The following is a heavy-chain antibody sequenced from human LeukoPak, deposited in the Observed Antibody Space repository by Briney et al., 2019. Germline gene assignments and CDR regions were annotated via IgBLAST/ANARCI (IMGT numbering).Heavy chain of an antibody. J-gene: IGHJ3*01. D-gene: IGHD3-22*01. V-gene: IGHV4-59*11. CDR1: GGSLSGPY. CDR3: ARLLDNDISGDPDTFDV. Sequence: LEALSLTCTVPGGSLSGPYWCWIRQPPGKRLEWIGYVFYTGRTKYNPSLQSRVTISIDTSKSQFSLKLTSVTSADTAVYSCARLLDNDISGDPDTFDVWGQGTTVIVSS. CDR2: VFYTGRT.